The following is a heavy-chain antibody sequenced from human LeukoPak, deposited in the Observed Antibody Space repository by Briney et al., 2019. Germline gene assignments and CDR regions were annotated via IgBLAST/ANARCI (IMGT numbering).Heavy chain of an antibody. J-gene: IGHJ3*02. CDR2: INHSGST. V-gene: IGHV4-34*01. CDR1: GGSFSGYY. CDR3: ARDLSIVGNAFDI. Sequence: SETLSLTCAVYGGSFSGYYWSWIRQPPGKGLEWIGEINHSGSTNYNPSLKSRVTISVDTSKNQFSLNLSSMTAADTAVYYCARDLSIVGNAFDIWGQGTMVTVSS. D-gene: IGHD1-26*01.